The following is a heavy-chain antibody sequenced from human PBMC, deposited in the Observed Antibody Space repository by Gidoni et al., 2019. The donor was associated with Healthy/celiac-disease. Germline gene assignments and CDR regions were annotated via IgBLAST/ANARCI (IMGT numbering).Heavy chain of an antibody. J-gene: IGHJ4*02. V-gene: IGHV3-23*01. Sequence: EVQLLESGGGLVQPGGSLRLACAASGFTFSSYAMSWVRQAPGKGLEWVSAISGSGGSTYYADSVEGRFTISRDNSKNTLYLQMNSLRAEDTAVYYCAKPAGYSSSSELLWGQGTLVTVSS. D-gene: IGHD6-6*01. CDR2: ISGSGGST. CDR1: GFTFSSYA. CDR3: AKPAGYSSSSELL.